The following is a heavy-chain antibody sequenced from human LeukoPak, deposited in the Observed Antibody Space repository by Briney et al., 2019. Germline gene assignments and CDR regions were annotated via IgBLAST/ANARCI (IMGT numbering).Heavy chain of an antibody. CDR2: IYPGDSDT. CDR1: GYSFTNYW. D-gene: IGHD3-22*01. V-gene: IGHV5-51*01. J-gene: IGHJ4*02. Sequence: GESLKISCKGSGYSFTNYWIGWVRQMPGKGLECMGIIYPGDSDTRYSPSFQGQVTISADKSISTAYLQWSSLKASDTAMYYCARRGYYYDSSGYYKYYFDYWGQGTLVTVSS. CDR3: ARRGYYYDSSGYYKYYFDY.